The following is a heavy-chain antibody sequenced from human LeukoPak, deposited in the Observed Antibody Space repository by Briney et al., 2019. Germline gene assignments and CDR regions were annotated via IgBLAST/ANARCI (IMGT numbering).Heavy chain of an antibody. CDR1: GFTVSSNY. D-gene: IGHD7-27*01. V-gene: IGHV3-53*01. CDR3: ARELGTNYFDY. Sequence: PGGSLRLSCAASGFTVSSNYMSWVRQAPGKGLEWVSVIYSGGSTYYGDSVKGRFTISRDNSKNTLYLQMNSLRAEDTAVYYCARELGTNYFDYWGQGTLVTVSS. CDR2: IYSGGST. J-gene: IGHJ4*02.